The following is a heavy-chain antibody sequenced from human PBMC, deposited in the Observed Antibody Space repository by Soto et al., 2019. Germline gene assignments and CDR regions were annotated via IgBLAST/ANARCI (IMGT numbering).Heavy chain of an antibody. J-gene: IGHJ6*03. Sequence: GGSLILSCAASGFTFSNAWMSWVRQAPGKGLEWVGRIKSKTDGGTTDYAAPVKGRFTISRDDSKNTLYLQMNSLKTEDTAVYYCTTRGYSPMVARGYYYYYMDVWGKGTTVTVSS. CDR3: TTRGYSPMVARGYYYYYMDV. D-gene: IGHD5-18*01. CDR1: GFTFSNAW. CDR2: IKSKTDGGTT. V-gene: IGHV3-15*01.